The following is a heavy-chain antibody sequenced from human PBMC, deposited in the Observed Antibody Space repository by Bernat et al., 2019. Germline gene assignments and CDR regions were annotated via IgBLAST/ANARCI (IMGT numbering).Heavy chain of an antibody. Sequence: EVQLSESGGGLVQPGGSLRLSCEVSGFTFSFYAMNWVRQAPGKGLEWVSSIGGGGGDIYYPDSVRGRFTISRDNSKNTLYLQMNSLRAEDTAIYYCAKDMRGYYRPSDYWGQGTLVTVSP. CDR2: IGGGGGDI. D-gene: IGHD3-22*01. CDR3: AKDMRGYYRPSDY. J-gene: IGHJ4*02. V-gene: IGHV3-23*01. CDR1: GFTFSFYA.